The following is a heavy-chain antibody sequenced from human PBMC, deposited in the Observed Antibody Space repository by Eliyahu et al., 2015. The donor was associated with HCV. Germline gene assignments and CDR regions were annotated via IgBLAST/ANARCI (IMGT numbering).Heavy chain of an antibody. CDR1: YG. Sequence: YGXAGXXHSPGKGLEWVXGISWNSGXIGYADSVKGRFTXSRDNAKNSLYLQMNSLRAEDTALYYCAKDTSSVGQAFDPWGQGTLVTVSS. V-gene: IGHV3-9*01. CDR3: AKDTSSVGQAFDP. J-gene: IGHJ5*02. CDR2: ISWNSGXI.